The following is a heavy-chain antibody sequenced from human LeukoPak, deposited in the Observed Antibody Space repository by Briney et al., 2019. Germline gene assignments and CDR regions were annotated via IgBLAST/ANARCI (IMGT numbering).Heavy chain of an antibody. CDR1: GLTFYIYV. J-gene: IGHJ4*02. D-gene: IGHD2-21*01. V-gene: IGHV3-30*02. CDR2: IWSDGSPT. Sequence: GGSLRLSCEASGLTFYIYVVAGARKKTRKRLEWVASIWSDGSPTNYADSVKGRFTLSRDRAKNTVYLEANSLTTEDTAVYYCVKDCGNGGDRDHWGQGTLVTVSS. CDR3: VKDCGNGGDRDH.